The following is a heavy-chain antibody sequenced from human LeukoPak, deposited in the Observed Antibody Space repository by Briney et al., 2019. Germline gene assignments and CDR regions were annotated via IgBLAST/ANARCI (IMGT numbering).Heavy chain of an antibody. CDR2: IYISGST. Sequence: SETLSLTCTVSGGSISTYYWSWIRQPAGKGLGWIGRIYISGSTNYNTSLSSRATMSVDTCKNQCSLRLSSVTGADTAVYYCARSPDTPLFSSWGEETLVTVPS. V-gene: IGHV4-4*07. CDR3: ARSPDTPLFSS. CDR1: GGSISTYY. J-gene: IGHJ5*02. D-gene: IGHD1-14*01.